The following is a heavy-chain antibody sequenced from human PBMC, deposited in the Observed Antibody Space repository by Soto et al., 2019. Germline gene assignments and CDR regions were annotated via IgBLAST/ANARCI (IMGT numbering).Heavy chain of an antibody. D-gene: IGHD3-9*01. V-gene: IGHV1-69*13. CDR2: IIPICGTA. Sequence: GASVKVSCKASGGTFSSYAISWVRQAPGQGLEWMGGIIPICGTANYAQKFQGRVTITADESTSTGYRELRSRRSEDTAVYYCASALYDILTGYSPDYYYGMDVWGQGTTVTVSS. CDR1: GGTFSSYA. CDR3: ASALYDILTGYSPDYYYGMDV. J-gene: IGHJ6*02.